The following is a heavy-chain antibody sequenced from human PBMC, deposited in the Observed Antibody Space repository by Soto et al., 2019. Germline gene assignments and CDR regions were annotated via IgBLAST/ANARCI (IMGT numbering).Heavy chain of an antibody. D-gene: IGHD1-26*01. CDR1: GGSISSNTYY. V-gene: IGHV4-39*01. CDR2: IYYSGST. Sequence: SETLSLTCVVSGGSISSNTYYWGWIRQPPGKGLEWIGSIYYSGSTYYNPSLKSRVTISVDTSKNQFSLKLSSVTAADTAVYYCAGGRRSYSSAGYDYYYGMDVWGQGTTVTVSS. J-gene: IGHJ6*02. CDR3: AGGRRSYSSAGYDYYYGMDV.